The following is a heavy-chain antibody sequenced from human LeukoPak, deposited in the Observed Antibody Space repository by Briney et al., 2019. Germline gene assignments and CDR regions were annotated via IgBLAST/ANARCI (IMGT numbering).Heavy chain of an antibody. CDR3: AKSRATMVRGVIPPSPFDY. V-gene: IGHV3-30*18. CDR1: GFTFSSYA. D-gene: IGHD3-10*01. J-gene: IGHJ4*02. CDR2: ISYDGSNK. Sequence: GGSLRLSCAASGFTFSSYAMHWVRQAPGKGLEWVAVISYDGSNKYYADSVKGRFTISRDNSKNTLYLQMNSLRAEDTAVYYCAKSRATMVRGVIPPSPFDYWGQGTLVTVSS.